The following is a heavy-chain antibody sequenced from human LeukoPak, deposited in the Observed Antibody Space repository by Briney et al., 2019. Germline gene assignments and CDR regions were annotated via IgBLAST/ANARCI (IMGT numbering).Heavy chain of an antibody. CDR2: INHSGST. Sequence: SQTLSLTCTVSGASISSGDYYWSWIRQPPGKRLEWIGQINHSGSTNYNPSLKSRVIISVDTSKKQFSLNLTSVTAADTAVYFCARPGWLGEFRYFDLWGRGTLVTVSS. D-gene: IGHD3-10*01. V-gene: IGHV4-30-4*01. CDR1: GASISSGDYY. J-gene: IGHJ2*01. CDR3: ARPGWLGEFRYFDL.